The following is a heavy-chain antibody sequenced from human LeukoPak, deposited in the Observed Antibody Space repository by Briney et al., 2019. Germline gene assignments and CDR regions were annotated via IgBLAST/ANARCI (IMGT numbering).Heavy chain of an antibody. D-gene: IGHD6-13*01. J-gene: IGHJ4*02. V-gene: IGHV3-21*01. CDR2: ISSSSSYI. CDR1: GFTFSSYS. Sequence: GGSLRLSCAASGFTFSSYSMNWVRQAPGKGLEWVSSISSSSSYIYYADSVKGRFTISRDNAKNSLYLQMNSLRAEDTAVYYCAREAAAVGIDYWGQGTLVTVSS. CDR3: AREAAAVGIDY.